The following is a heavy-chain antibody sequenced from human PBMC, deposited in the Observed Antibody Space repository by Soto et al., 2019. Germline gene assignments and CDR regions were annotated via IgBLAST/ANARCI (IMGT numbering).Heavy chain of an antibody. V-gene: IGHV1-69*13. CDR1: GGTFSSYA. J-gene: IGHJ6*02. CDR3: DITMVRGVTQDYYYYYGMDV. CDR2: ISPIFGTA. D-gene: IGHD3-10*01. Sequence: SVKVSCKASGGTFSSYAISWVRQAPGQGLEWMGGISPIFGTANYAQKFQGRVTITADESTSTAYMELSSLRSEDTAVYYCDITMVRGVTQDYYYYYGMDVWGQGTTVTVSS.